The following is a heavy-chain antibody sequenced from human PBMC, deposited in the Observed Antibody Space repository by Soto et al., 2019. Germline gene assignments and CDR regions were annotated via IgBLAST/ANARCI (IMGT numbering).Heavy chain of an antibody. CDR3: ALTPPIEVAGPDF. CDR1: GASVSTTSYY. V-gene: IGHV4-39*01. J-gene: IGHJ4*02. Sequence: SETLSLTCAVSGASVSTTSYYWAWIRQSPREGLQWIGSAYYSGNSYYNPSLTSRLYITLNLSKNELSLELTSVTAADTAVYYCALTPPIEVAGPDFWGQGTLVTVSS. CDR2: AYYSGNS. D-gene: IGHD6-19*01.